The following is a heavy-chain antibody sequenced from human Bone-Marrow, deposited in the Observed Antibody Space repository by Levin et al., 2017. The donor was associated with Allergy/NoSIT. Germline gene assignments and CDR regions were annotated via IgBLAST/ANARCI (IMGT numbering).Heavy chain of an antibody. CDR1: AFTFSNYA. Sequence: GESLKISCAASAFTFSNYALHWVRQAPGKGLEWVAVIWSDGSNQYYADSVRGRFTISRDSSKDTLYLQMNSLRVEDTAVYYCARDIRVGYGDYLDYWGQGTLVTVSS. J-gene: IGHJ4*02. D-gene: IGHD4-17*01. CDR3: ARDIRVGYGDYLDY. V-gene: IGHV3-33*01. CDR2: IWSDGSNQ.